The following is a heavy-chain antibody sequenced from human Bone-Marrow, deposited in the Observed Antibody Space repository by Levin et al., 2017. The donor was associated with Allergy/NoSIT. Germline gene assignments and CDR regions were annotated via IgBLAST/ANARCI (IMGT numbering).Heavy chain of an antibody. V-gene: IGHV2-5*02. D-gene: IGHD3-3*01. CDR3: AHSLNYDFWSGGPYFDY. J-gene: IGHJ4*02. CDR1: GFSLSTSGVG. Sequence: SGPTLVKPTQTLTLTCTFSGFSLSTSGVGVGWIRQPPGKALEWLALIYWDDDKRYSPSLKSRLTITKDTSKNQVVLTMTNMDPVDTATYYCAHSLNYDFWSGGPYFDYWGQGTLVTVSS. CDR2: IYWDDDK.